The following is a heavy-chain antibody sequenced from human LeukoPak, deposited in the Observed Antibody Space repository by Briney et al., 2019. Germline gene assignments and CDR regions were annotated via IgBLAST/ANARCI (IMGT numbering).Heavy chain of an antibody. J-gene: IGHJ6*04. CDR3: ARTYYYGSGKLDYYYYGMDV. D-gene: IGHD3-10*01. CDR1: GFTFSSYG. Sequence: GRSLRLSCAASGFTFSSYGMHWVRQAPGKGLEWVAVIWYDGSNKYYADSVKGRFTISRDNSKNTLYLQMNSLRAEDTAVYYCARTYYYGSGKLDYYYYGMDVWGKGTTVTVSS. V-gene: IGHV3-33*01. CDR2: IWYDGSNK.